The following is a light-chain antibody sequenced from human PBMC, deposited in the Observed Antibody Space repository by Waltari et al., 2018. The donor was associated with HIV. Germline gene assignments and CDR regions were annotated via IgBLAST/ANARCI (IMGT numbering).Light chain of an antibody. Sequence: QSALTQPASVSGSPGHSINISSTGTRSDIGAYNYVSWYQQRPGTAPQLLSYDVSSRPSAISNRFSGSKADKTASLTISGLQADDEADYYCSSYPRSSTYVFGTGTKVTVL. CDR3: SSYPRSSTYV. CDR2: DVS. J-gene: IGLJ1*01. CDR1: RSDIGAYNY. V-gene: IGLV2-14*03.